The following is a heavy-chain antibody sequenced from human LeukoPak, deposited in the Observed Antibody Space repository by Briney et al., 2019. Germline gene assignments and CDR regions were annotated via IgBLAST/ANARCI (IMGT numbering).Heavy chain of an antibody. J-gene: IGHJ3*02. V-gene: IGHV4-39*07. CDR2: VFYNGAT. D-gene: IGHD4-17*01. CDR3: ARDRTVTSDAFDI. CDR1: GGSISSSIYY. Sequence: PSETLSLTCIVSGGSISSSIYYRAWVRQPPGKGLEWIETVFYNGATQYSPSLRSRVTISIDTSTNQFSLKLTSVTAADTALYYCARDRTVTSDAFDIRGQGTMVTVSS.